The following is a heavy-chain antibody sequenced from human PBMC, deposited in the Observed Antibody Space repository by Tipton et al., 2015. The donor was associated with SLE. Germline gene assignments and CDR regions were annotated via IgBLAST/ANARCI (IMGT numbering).Heavy chain of an antibody. CDR2: IKGDGTEK. CDR1: GFTFNNYW. D-gene: IGHD1-7*01. CDR3: VGGNFNYEDAVDV. J-gene: IGHJ3*01. V-gene: IGHV3-7*04. Sequence: SLRLSCAASGFTFNNYWMTWVRQAPGKGLEWVANIKGDGTEKYYVDSVKGRFTISRDNAKNSLSLQMNSLRAEDTAVYYCVGGNFNYEDAVDVWGRGTMVTVSS.